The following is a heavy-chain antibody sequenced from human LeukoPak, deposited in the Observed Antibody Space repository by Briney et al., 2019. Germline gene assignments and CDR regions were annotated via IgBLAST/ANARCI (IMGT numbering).Heavy chain of an antibody. CDR1: VGTFSSYA. Sequence: ASVNVSCKASVGTFSSYAISCVRQAPGPEREWMGGIIPIFGTANYGQELQGRVTITAAKSTSTGYMELSSLRSEDTAVYFCAREHYYYYYMDVWGKGTTVTVSS. CDR3: AREHYYYYYMDV. V-gene: IGHV1-69*06. J-gene: IGHJ6*03. CDR2: IIPIFGTA.